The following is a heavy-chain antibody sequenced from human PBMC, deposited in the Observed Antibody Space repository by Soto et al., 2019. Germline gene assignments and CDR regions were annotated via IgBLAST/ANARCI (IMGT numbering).Heavy chain of an antibody. Sequence: GLDLEWLALIYWDDDKRYSPSLKSRLTITKDTSKNQVVLTMTNMDPVDTATYYCAHSACVGGDCYEGDYWGQGTLVTVSS. CDR2: IYWDDDK. D-gene: IGHD2-21*02. CDR3: AHSACVGGDCYEGDY. V-gene: IGHV2-5*02. J-gene: IGHJ4*02.